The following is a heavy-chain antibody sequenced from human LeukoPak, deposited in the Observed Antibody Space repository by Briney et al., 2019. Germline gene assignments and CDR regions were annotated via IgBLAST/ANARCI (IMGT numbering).Heavy chain of an antibody. CDR1: GFTFSSYA. D-gene: IGHD1-7*01. CDR2: ISGSGGST. V-gene: IGHV3-23*01. Sequence: QPGGSLRLSCAASGFTFSSYAMSWVRQAPGKGLEWVSAISGSGGSTYYADSVKGRFTISRDNSKNTLYLQMNSLRAEDTAVYYCAESELLPGYFDYWGQGTLVTVSS. CDR3: AESELLPGYFDY. J-gene: IGHJ4*02.